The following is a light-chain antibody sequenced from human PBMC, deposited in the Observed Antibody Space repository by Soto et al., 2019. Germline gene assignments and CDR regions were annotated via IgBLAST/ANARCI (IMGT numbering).Light chain of an antibody. Sequence: QSALTQPSSMSGSPGQSITISCTGTSSDIGGYNYVSWYQQHPGKAPKLMIYDVNKRPSGVPDRFSGSKSGNTASLTVSGLQAEDEADYYCSSYAGSNNFVLFGGGTKLTVL. V-gene: IGLV2-8*01. CDR1: SSDIGGYNY. CDR2: DVN. CDR3: SSYAGSNNFVL. J-gene: IGLJ2*01.